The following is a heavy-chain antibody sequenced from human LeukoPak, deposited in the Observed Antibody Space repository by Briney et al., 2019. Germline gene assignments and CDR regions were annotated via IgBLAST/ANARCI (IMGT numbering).Heavy chain of an antibody. Sequence: PGGSLRLSCAASGFSVSSTYMSWVRQAPGKGLEWVSDIYIGGNTYYAASVKGRFTISRDSSKNTLFLQMNSLRAEDTAVYFCATGGPGIQLWFDSWGQGTLVTVSS. CDR3: ATGGPGIQLWFDS. CDR2: IYIGGNT. CDR1: GFSVSSTY. J-gene: IGHJ5*01. D-gene: IGHD5-18*01. V-gene: IGHV3-53*01.